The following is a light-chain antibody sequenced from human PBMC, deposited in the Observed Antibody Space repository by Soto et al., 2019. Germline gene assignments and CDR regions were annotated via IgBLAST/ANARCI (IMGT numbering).Light chain of an antibody. V-gene: IGKV3-11*01. Sequence: EIVLTQSPATLSLSPGERVTLSCRASQSVSSYLAWYPQKPGQAPRLLIYDASNRATGIPARFSGSVSGTDFTLTISSLEPEDFAVYYCQQRSNWLRGITFGQGTRLEIK. CDR2: DAS. J-gene: IGKJ5*01. CDR1: QSVSSY. CDR3: QQRSNWLRGIT.